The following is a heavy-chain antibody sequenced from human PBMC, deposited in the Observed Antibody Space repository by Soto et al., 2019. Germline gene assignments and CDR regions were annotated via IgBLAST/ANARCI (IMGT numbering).Heavy chain of an antibody. J-gene: IGHJ4*02. V-gene: IGHV4-4*02. CDR2: IYPSGST. CDR1: GGSISSTNW. Sequence: QVQLQESGPGLVKPSGTLSLTCTVSGGSISSTNWWSWVRQSPGKGLEWIGQIYPSGSTSYNPSLKSRVIISLDKSKNQFSLKLSSVTAADTAVYYCARVGPGVALDSWGQGTLVTVPS. D-gene: IGHD2-8*01. CDR3: ARVGPGVALDS.